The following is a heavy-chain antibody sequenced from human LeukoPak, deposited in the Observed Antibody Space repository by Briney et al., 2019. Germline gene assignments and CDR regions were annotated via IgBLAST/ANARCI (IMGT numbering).Heavy chain of an antibody. CDR2: IIPIFGTE. V-gene: IGHV1-69*05. CDR1: GGTFSSYA. Sequence: GASVKVSCKASGGTFSSYAISWVRQAPGQGLEWMGGIIPIFGTENYAQKFQGRVTITTDESTSTAYMELSSLRSEDTAVYYCASARGKEFDYWGQGTLVTVSS. CDR3: ASARGKEFDY. J-gene: IGHJ4*02. D-gene: IGHD3-16*01.